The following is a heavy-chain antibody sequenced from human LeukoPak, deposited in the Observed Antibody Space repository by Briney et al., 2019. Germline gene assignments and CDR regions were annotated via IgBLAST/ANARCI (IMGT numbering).Heavy chain of an antibody. CDR1: GYTFTNYY. Sequence: ASVKVSCKASGYTFTNYYMHWVRQAPGHGLEWMGKINPSGDITTYAQKFQGRVTMTRNTSTSTVYMELSSLRSEDTAVYYCARARLWWDVSDYWGQGTLVTVSS. CDR2: INPSGDIT. D-gene: IGHD2-21*01. J-gene: IGHJ4*02. V-gene: IGHV1-46*01. CDR3: ARARLWWDVSDY.